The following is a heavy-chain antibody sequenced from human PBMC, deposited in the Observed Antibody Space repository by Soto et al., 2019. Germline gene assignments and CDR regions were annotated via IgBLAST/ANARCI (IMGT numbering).Heavy chain of an antibody. CDR1: GFTVSSHY. D-gene: IGHD6-19*01. Sequence: PGGSLRLSCAASGFTVSSHYMSWVRQAPGKGLEWVSVIFTGGATYYADSVKGRFTISRHSSKNTVYLQMNSLRAEDTAVYYCARDRYSSGWLDAFDIWGQGPMVTVSS. V-gene: IGHV3-53*04. CDR2: IFTGGAT. CDR3: ARDRYSSGWLDAFDI. J-gene: IGHJ3*02.